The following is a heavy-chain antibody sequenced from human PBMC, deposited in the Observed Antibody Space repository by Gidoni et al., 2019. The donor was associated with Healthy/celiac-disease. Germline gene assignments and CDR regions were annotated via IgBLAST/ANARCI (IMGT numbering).Heavy chain of an antibody. Sequence: QVQLVESGGGVVQPGRYLRLPCAASGFTLSSYGIPWVRQAPGKGLEWVAVIWYDGSNKYYADSVKGRFTISRDNSKNTLYLQMNSLRAEDTAVYYCAREGKPYTYYYDSSGYFGFDYWGQGTLVTVSS. V-gene: IGHV3-33*01. CDR2: IWYDGSNK. CDR1: GFTLSSYG. CDR3: AREGKPYTYYYDSSGYFGFDY. D-gene: IGHD3-22*01. J-gene: IGHJ4*02.